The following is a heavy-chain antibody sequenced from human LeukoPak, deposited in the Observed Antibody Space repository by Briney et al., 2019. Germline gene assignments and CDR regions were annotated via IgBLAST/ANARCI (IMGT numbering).Heavy chain of an antibody. Sequence: GGSLRLSXAASGFTFSSYGMHWVRQAPGKGLEWVASIRYDGSNKYYADSVKGRFTISRDNSKNTLYLQMNSLRAEDTAVYYCAKIPRFWSAQAYYMDVWGKGTTVTVSS. J-gene: IGHJ6*03. V-gene: IGHV3-30*02. D-gene: IGHD3-3*01. CDR1: GFTFSSYG. CDR2: IRYDGSNK. CDR3: AKIPRFWSAQAYYMDV.